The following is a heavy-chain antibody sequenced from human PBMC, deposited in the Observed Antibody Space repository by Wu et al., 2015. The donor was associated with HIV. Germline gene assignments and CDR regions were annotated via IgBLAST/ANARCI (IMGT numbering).Heavy chain of an antibody. CDR1: GDTFRKHT. Sequence: QVQLVQSGAEVKKPGSSVKVSCRASGDTFRKHTIAWVRQAPGQGPEWVAWISPLNGKTNYAKKIQGRVAVTIDTPTDTVYMELRSLRSDDTAVYYCACGIQAGGANYWGQGTLVTVSS. CDR2: ISPLNGKT. D-gene: IGHD5-18*01. J-gene: IGHJ4*02. V-gene: IGHV1-18*01. CDR3: ACGIQAGGANY.